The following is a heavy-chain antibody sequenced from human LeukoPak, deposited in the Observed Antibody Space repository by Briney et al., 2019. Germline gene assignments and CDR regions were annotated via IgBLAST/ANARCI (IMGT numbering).Heavy chain of an antibody. D-gene: IGHD2-8*01. Sequence: GGSLRLSCATSGFTFSNYAMSWVRQAPGKGLEWVSTISVSGGCTYYADSVKGRFTISRDNSKNTLYLQMNSLRAEDTAVYYCAKTYGPNYSDYWGQGTLVTVSS. V-gene: IGHV3-23*01. CDR2: ISVSGGCT. CDR3: AKTYGPNYSDY. CDR1: GFTFSNYA. J-gene: IGHJ4*02.